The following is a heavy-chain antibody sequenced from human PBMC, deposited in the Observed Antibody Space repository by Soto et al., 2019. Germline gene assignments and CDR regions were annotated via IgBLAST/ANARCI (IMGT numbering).Heavy chain of an antibody. CDR2: ISYDGSNK. Sequence: ESGGGVVQPGRSLRLSCAASGFTFSSYAMHWVRQAPGKGLEWVAVISYDGSNKYYADSVKGRFTISRDNSKNTLYLQMNSLRAEDTAVYYCARGGAGGYSSGWYIDYWGQGTLVTVSS. J-gene: IGHJ4*02. D-gene: IGHD6-19*01. CDR1: GFTFSSYA. V-gene: IGHV3-30-3*01. CDR3: ARGGAGGYSSGWYIDY.